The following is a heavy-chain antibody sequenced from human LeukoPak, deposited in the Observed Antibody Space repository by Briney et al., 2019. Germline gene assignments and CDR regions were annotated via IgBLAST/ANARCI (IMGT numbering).Heavy chain of an antibody. D-gene: IGHD3-22*01. Sequence: GGSLRLSCAASGFTFSSYAMHWVRQAPGKGLEWVAVISYDGSNKYYADSVKGRFTISRDNSKNTLYLQMNSLRAEDTAVYYCARETYYYDSSGYYYNWFDPWGQGTLVTVSS. CDR3: ARETYYYDSSGYYYNWFDP. CDR1: GFTFSSYA. V-gene: IGHV3-30-3*01. CDR2: ISYDGSNK. J-gene: IGHJ5*02.